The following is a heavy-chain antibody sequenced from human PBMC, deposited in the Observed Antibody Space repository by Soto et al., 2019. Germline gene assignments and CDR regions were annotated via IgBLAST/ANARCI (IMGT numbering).Heavy chain of an antibody. CDR3: ARARALGYCSGGSCYTGSPFGY. CDR2: INPNSGGT. D-gene: IGHD2-15*01. CDR1: GYTFTGYY. Sequence: ASVKVSCKASGYTFTGYYMHWVRQAPGQGLEWMGWINPNSGGTNYAQKFQGWVTMTRDTSISTAYMELSRLRSDDTAVYYCARARALGYCSGGSCYTGSPFGYWGQGTLVTV. J-gene: IGHJ4*02. V-gene: IGHV1-2*04.